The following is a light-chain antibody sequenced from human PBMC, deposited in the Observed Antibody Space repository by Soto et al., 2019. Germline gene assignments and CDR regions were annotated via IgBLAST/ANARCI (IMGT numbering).Light chain of an antibody. CDR2: DAS. J-gene: IGKJ4*01. V-gene: IGKV3D-11*02. CDR3: QQRSNWLT. Sequence: EIVLTQSPATLSLSPGERATLSCRASQSVSSYLAWYQQKPGQAPRLLIYDASNRATGIPARFSGSGPGTDFTLTISSLEPEDFAVYYCQQRSNWLTFGGGTKVEIK. CDR1: QSVSSY.